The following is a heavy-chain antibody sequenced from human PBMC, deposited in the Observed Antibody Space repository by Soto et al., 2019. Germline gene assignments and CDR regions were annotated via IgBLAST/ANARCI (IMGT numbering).Heavy chain of an antibody. V-gene: IGHV1-46*01. Sequence: VKVSCKASGYTFTSYYMHWVRQAPGQGLEWMGIINPSGGSTSYAQKFQGRVTMTRDTSTSTVYMELSSLRAEDTAVYYCARVPKSASGAAAGQEFDYRGQGTLVTVSS. CDR2: INPSGGST. CDR1: GYTFTSYY. D-gene: IGHD6-13*01. CDR3: ARVPKSASGAAAGQEFDY. J-gene: IGHJ4*02.